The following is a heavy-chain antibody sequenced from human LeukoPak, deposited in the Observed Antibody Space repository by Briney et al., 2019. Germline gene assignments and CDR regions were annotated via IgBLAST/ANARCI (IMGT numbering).Heavy chain of an antibody. CDR1: GFTFGDYT. V-gene: IGHV3-49*05. Sequence: NPGGSLRLSCTASGFTFGDYTITWIRQAPGKGLEWVGFIRNKADGGTPEYAASVKGRFTISRDASKSIAYLQLNSLKTDDTAVYYCTRDPPTRYWGQGTLVSVSS. D-gene: IGHD1-26*01. CDR2: IRNKADGGTP. CDR3: TRDPPTRY. J-gene: IGHJ4*02.